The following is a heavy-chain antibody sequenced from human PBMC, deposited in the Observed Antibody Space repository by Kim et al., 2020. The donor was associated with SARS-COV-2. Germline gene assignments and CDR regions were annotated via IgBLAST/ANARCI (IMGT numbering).Heavy chain of an antibody. CDR3: ARGRRGSRAAAGTVDY. D-gene: IGHD6-13*01. J-gene: IGHJ4*02. V-gene: IGHV4-34*01. Sequence: SLKGRVTISVDTSKNQFSLKLSSVTAADTAVYYCARGRRGSRAAAGTVDYWGQGTLVTVSS.